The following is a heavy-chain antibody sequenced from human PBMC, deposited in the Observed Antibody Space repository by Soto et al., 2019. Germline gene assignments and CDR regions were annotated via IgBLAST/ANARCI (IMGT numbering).Heavy chain of an antibody. CDR3: ATGQYYYDSSGYYYI. CDR2: ISSSSSYI. Sequence: EVQLVESGGGLVKPGGSLRLSCAASGFTFSSYSMNWVRQAPGKGLEWVSSISSSSSYIYYADSVKGRFTISRDNAKNSLYLQMNSLRAEDTAVYYCATGQYYYDSSGYYYIWGQGTLVTVSS. J-gene: IGHJ4*02. V-gene: IGHV3-21*04. D-gene: IGHD3-22*01. CDR1: GFTFSSYS.